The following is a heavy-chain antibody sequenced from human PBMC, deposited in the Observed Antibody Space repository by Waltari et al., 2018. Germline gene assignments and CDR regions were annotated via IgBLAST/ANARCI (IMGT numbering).Heavy chain of an antibody. Sequence: QLQLQQWGAGLLKPSETLSLPCAVTGGSFSGYYWSWIRQPPGKGLEWIGEINHSGSTNYNPSLKSRVTISVDTSKNQFSLKLSSVTAADTAVYYCARIGPIDYWGQGTLVTVSS. J-gene: IGHJ4*02. V-gene: IGHV4-34*01. CDR3: ARIGPIDY. CDR2: INHSGST. CDR1: GGSFSGYY.